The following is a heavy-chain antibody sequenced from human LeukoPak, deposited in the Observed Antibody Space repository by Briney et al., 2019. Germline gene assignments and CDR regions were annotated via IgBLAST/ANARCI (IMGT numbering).Heavy chain of an antibody. J-gene: IGHJ4*02. V-gene: IGHV3-23*01. Sequence: GGSLRVSCAASVFTFIKYALTSVRQAPGQGLECVSVISGSGDYTYYAGSVKGRFTLSRDNSTKTLYLQINSLRDEDMAVYYCAKNLLYLDNPAYRSWPLDFWGQGTLVTVSS. CDR1: VFTFIKYA. CDR3: AKNLLYLDNPAYRSWPLDF. CDR2: ISGSGDYT. D-gene: IGHD2-15*01.